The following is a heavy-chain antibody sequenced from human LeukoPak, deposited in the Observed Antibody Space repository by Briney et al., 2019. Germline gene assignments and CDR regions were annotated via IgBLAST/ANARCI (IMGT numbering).Heavy chain of an antibody. V-gene: IGHV4-34*01. CDR3: ARAGLPQALYGGDAFDI. CDR1: GGSFSGYY. J-gene: IGHJ3*02. Sequence: PSETLSLTCAVYGGSFSGYYWSWIRQPPGKGLEWIGEINHSGSTNYNPSLKSRVTISVDTSKNQFSLKLSSVTAADTAVYYCARAGLPQALYGGDAFDIWGQGTMVTVSS. CDR2: INHSGST. D-gene: IGHD4-17*01.